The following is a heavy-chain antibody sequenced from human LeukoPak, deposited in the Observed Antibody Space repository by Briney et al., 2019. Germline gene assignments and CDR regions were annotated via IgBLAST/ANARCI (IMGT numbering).Heavy chain of an antibody. Sequence: GGSLRLSCAASGFTFSTYWMTWVRQAPGKGLEWVGRIKSNSDGGTTDYAAPVKGRFTISRDDSKNTVYLQMNSLKTEDTGVYYCTTPHESADYGFDSWGQGTLVTVSS. J-gene: IGHJ4*02. V-gene: IGHV3-15*01. CDR2: IKSNSDGGTT. CDR3: TTPHESADYGFDS. D-gene: IGHD4-17*01. CDR1: GFTFSTYW.